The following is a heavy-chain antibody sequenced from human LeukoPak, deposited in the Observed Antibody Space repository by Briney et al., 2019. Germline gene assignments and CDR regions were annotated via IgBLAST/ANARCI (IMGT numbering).Heavy chain of an antibody. V-gene: IGHV3-48*02. J-gene: IGHJ4*02. D-gene: IGHD6-13*01. CDR2: HTNGSSNI. CDR3: ALLYGSQTKIDC. CDR1: GFTFSRYN. Sequence: GGSVTLSCAASGFTFSRYNMIWLRPAPGKGRVGFSYHTNGSSNIHYADYETGRFTISRDNAKKSLYMQMNSLGDEDTAVYYCALLYGSQTKIDCWGQGTLVTVSS.